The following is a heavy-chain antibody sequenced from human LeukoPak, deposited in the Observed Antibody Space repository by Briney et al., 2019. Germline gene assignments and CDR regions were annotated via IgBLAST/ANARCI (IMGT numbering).Heavy chain of an antibody. CDR3: ARVNRQWLGDGPYPFSY. CDR2: MNPNSGNT. CDR1: GYTFTSYD. Sequence: ASVKVSCKASGYTFTSYDINWVRQATGQGLEWMGWMNPNSGNTGYAQKFQGRVTMTRNTSISTAYMELSSLRSEDTAVYYCARVNRQWLGDGPYPFSYRGQGTLVTVSS. V-gene: IGHV1-8*01. J-gene: IGHJ4*02. D-gene: IGHD6-19*01.